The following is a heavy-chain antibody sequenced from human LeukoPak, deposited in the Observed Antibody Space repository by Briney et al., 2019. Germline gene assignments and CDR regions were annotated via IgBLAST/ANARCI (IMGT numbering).Heavy chain of an antibody. V-gene: IGHV3-23*01. CDR3: ASGPPFLKYFEY. Sequence: GGSLRLSCAASGFTFSTYVMDWFRQAPGKGLEWVSTISVGAEYIFYADSVKGRFTISRDDSNNALYLQMHSLRAEDTALYYCASGPPFLKYFEYWGQGTLVTVSS. D-gene: IGHD3-3*01. CDR2: ISVGAEYI. CDR1: GFTFSTYV. J-gene: IGHJ4*02.